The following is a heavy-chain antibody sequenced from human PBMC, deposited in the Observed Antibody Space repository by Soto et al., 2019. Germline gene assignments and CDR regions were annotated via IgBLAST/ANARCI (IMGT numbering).Heavy chain of an antibody. J-gene: IGHJ6*02. Sequence: QVQLVQSGAEVKKPGSSVKVSCKASGGTFSSYAISWVRQAPGQGLEWMGGIIPIFGTADYAQKFQGRVTINANESTSTAYRERSSLRSEDTAVYYCARHVPAAGYYYGMDVWGQGTTVTVSS. V-gene: IGHV1-69*12. D-gene: IGHD2-2*01. CDR1: GGTFSSYA. CDR3: ARHVPAAGYYYGMDV. CDR2: IIPIFGTA.